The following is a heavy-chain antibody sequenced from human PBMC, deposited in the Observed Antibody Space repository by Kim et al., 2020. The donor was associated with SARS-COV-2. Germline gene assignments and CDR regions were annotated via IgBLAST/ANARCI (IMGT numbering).Heavy chain of an antibody. D-gene: IGHD6-13*01. CDR3: ARARPHTSSSWYGGWFDP. Sequence: GGSLRLSCAASGFTFSSYAMHWVRQAPGKGLEWVAVISYDGSNKYYADSVKGRFTISRDNSKNTLYLQMNSLRAEDTAVYYCARARPHTSSSWYGGWFDPSGQGTLVTVSS. V-gene: IGHV3-30-3*01. CDR1: GFTFSSYA. CDR2: ISYDGSNK. J-gene: IGHJ5*02.